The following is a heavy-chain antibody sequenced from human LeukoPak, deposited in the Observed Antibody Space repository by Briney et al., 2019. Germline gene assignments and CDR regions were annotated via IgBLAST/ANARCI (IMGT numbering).Heavy chain of an antibody. CDR2: ISGNGGDT. J-gene: IGHJ4*02. V-gene: IGHV3-64*02. Sequence: GGSLRLSYAASGFTFTAYAMYWVRQAPGKGLEYVAAISGNGGDTHYADSVKGRFTISRDNAKNTLFVQLDSLRPEDMAVYYCARDRAAGLDYDPSGLDYWGQGTLVAVSS. CDR1: GFTFTAYA. CDR3: ARDRAAGLDYDPSGLDY. D-gene: IGHD3-22*01.